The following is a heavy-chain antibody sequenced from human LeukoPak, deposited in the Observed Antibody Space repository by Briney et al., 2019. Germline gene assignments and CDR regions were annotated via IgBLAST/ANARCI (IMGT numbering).Heavy chain of an antibody. D-gene: IGHD3-22*01. J-gene: IGHJ3*02. V-gene: IGHV3-23*01. CDR3: AKDQEEYYYDSSGYYYADAFDI. Sequence: GGSLRLSCATSGFTFRNYAMSWVRQAPGKGLEWVSAISGSGGSTYYADSVKGRFTISRDNSKNTLYLQMNSLRAEDTAVYYCAKDQEEYYYDSSGYYYADAFDIWGQGTMVTVSS. CDR1: GFTFRNYA. CDR2: ISGSGGST.